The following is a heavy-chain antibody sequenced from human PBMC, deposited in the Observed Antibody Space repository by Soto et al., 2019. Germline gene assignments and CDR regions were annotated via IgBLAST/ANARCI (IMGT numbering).Heavy chain of an antibody. CDR2: IIPIFRTV. D-gene: IGHD5-12*01. V-gene: IGHV1-69*12. J-gene: IGHJ2*01. Sequence: QVQLVQSGAEVKKPGSSVTVSCKASGGTFSSYTISWVRQAPGQGLEWMVGIIPIFRTVNYGQKLQRRVTNTADESTSTAYMELSSLRSEDTAVYYCARGNHRWLQLWYFDLWGRGTLVTVSS. CDR1: GGTFSSYT. CDR3: ARGNHRWLQLWYFDL.